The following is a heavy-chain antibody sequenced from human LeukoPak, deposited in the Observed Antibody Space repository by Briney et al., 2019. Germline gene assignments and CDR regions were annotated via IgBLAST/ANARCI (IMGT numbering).Heavy chain of an antibody. CDR3: ASVSVAITEGGFDY. CDR1: GGSISSYY. CDR2: IYTSGST. V-gene: IGHV4-4*07. Sequence: KTSETLSLTCTVSGGSISSYYWSWIRQPAGKGLEWIGRIYTSGSTNYNPSLKSRVTMSVDTSKNQFSLKLSSVTAADTAVYYCASVSVAITEGGFDYWGQGTLVTVSS. J-gene: IGHJ4*02. D-gene: IGHD5-12*01.